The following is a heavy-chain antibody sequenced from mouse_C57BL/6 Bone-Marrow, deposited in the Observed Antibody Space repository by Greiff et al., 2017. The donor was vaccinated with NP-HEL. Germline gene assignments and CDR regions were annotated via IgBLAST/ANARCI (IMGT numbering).Heavy chain of an antibody. CDR3: ARDQSNVFAY. CDR2: ISYDGSN. V-gene: IGHV3-6*01. J-gene: IGHJ3*01. Sequence: DVKLVESGPGLVKPSQSLSLTCSVPGYSITSGYYWNWIRQFPGNKLEWMGYISYDGSNNYNPSLKNRISITRDTSKNQFFLKLNSVTTEDTATYYCARDQSNVFAYWGQGTLVTVSA. D-gene: IGHD2-5*01. CDR1: GYSITSGYY.